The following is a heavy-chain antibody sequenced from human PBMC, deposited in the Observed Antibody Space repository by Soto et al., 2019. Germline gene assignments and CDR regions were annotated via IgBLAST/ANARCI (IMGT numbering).Heavy chain of an antibody. CDR3: ARTHSSSSGGYYYYGMDV. D-gene: IGHD6-6*01. CDR1: GYTVTSYA. V-gene: IGHV1-3*01. J-gene: IGHJ6*02. Sequence: ASVKVSCKASGYTVTSYAMHWVRQAPGQRLEWMGWLNAGNGNTKYSQKFQGRVTITRDTSASTAYMELSSLRSEDTAVYYCARTHSSSSGGYYYYGMDVWGQGTAVTVSS. CDR2: LNAGNGNT.